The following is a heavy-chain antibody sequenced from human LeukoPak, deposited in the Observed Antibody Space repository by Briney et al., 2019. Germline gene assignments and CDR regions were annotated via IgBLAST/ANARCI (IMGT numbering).Heavy chain of an antibody. CDR3: ARATTIAVAGTEIDY. V-gene: IGHV3-21*01. D-gene: IGHD6-19*01. CDR1: GFTFSSYS. Sequence: PGGSLRLSCAASGFTFSSYSMNWVRQAPGKGLEWVSSISSSSYIYYADSVKGRFTISRDNAKNSLYLQMNSLRAEDTAVYYCARATTIAVAGTEIDYWGQGTLVTVSS. CDR2: ISSSSYI. J-gene: IGHJ4*02.